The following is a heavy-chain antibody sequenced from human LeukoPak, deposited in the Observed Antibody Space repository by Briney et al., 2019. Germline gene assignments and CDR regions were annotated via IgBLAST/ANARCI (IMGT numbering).Heavy chain of an antibody. CDR1: GFTFSSYS. J-gene: IGHJ3*01. D-gene: IGHD2-2*03. Sequence: GGSLRLSCAASGFTFSSYSMNWVRQAPGKGLEWDSSISSSSTYIYYADSVKGRFTISRDNAKNSLYLQMNSLRAEDTAVYYCARDYAKTGYCSGTSCPDAFDLWGQGTMVTVSS. CDR2: ISSSSTYI. V-gene: IGHV3-21*01. CDR3: ARDYAKTGYCSGTSCPDAFDL.